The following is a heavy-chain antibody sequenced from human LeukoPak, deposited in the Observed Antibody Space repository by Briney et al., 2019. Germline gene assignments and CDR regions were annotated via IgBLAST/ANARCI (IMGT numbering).Heavy chain of an antibody. CDR2: IYYSGST. CDR3: ASSRGGVLRYFDWLQYGMDV. J-gene: IGHJ6*02. V-gene: IGHV4-59*01. Sequence: SETLSLTCTVSGSSISSYYWSWIRQPPGKGLEWIGYIYYSGSTNYNPSLKSRVTISVDTSKNQFSLKLSSVTAADTAVYYCASSRGGVLRYFDWLQYGMDVWGQGTTVTVSS. CDR1: GSSISSYY. D-gene: IGHD3-9*01.